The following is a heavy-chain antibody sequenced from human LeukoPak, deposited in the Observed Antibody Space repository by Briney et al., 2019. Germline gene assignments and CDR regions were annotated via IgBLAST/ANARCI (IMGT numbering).Heavy chain of an antibody. CDR1: GFIVSHKY. D-gene: IGHD3-10*01. Sequence: PGGSLRLSCAASGFIVSHKYMAWVRQAPGKGLEWMANINGDESVSSYADSGKGQFTISRDNAKNSLYLQMNSLRAEDMAVYYCAKDFQSGIRNYGARSYTFDYWGQGTLVTVSS. V-gene: IGHV3-7*03. J-gene: IGHJ4*02. CDR3: AKDFQSGIRNYGARSYTFDY. CDR2: INGDESVS.